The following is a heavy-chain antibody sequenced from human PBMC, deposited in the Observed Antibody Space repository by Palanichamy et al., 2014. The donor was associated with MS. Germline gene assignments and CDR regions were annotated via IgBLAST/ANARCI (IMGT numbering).Heavy chain of an antibody. J-gene: IGHJ4*02. D-gene: IGHD1-1*01. Sequence: QAQLVQSGAEVKKPGASVKVSCKASGYTFTKYYIHWVRQAPGQGLEWIGIIIPGAGNTNYAQKFRGRVTVTTDTSTTTVSVDLSSLTSEDTAVYYCVREERGGHFDYWGQGTLVTVSS. CDR1: GYTFTKYY. CDR2: IIPGAGNT. CDR3: VREERGGHFDY. V-gene: IGHV1-46*01.